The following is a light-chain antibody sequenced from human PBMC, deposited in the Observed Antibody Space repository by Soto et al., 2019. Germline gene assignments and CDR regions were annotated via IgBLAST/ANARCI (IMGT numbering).Light chain of an antibody. CDR1: RSNIWAGYD. CDR3: QSYDSSLSGSV. CDR2: GNS. Sequence: QSVLTQPPSVSGAPGQRVTISCTGSRSNIWAGYDVHWYQQLPGTAPKLLIYGNSNRPSGVPDRFSGSKSGTSASLAITGLQAEDEADYYCQSYDSSLSGSVFGGGTKVTVL. V-gene: IGLV1-40*01. J-gene: IGLJ2*01.